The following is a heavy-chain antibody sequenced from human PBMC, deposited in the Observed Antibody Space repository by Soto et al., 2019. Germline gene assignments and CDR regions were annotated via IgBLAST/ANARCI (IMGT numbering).Heavy chain of an antibody. Sequence: GGSLRLSCAASGFTFSSYAMHWVRQAPGKGLEWVAVISYDGSNKYYADSVKGRFTISRDNSKNTLYLQMNSLRAEDTAVYYCERDAKGMDVWGQGTTVTVSS. V-gene: IGHV3-30-3*01. CDR3: ERDAKGMDV. CDR1: GFTFSSYA. J-gene: IGHJ6*02. CDR2: ISYDGSNK.